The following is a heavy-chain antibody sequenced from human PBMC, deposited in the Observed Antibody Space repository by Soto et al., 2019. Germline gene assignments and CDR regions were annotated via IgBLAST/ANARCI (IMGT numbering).Heavy chain of an antibody. V-gene: IGHV3-43D*04. CDR1: GFTFDDYA. CDR3: AKEGIGAPGYGMDV. D-gene: IGHD6-13*01. J-gene: IGHJ6*02. Sequence: GGSLRLSCAASGFTFDDYAMHWVRQAPGKGLEWVSLISWDGGSTYYADSVKGRFTISRDNSKNSLYLQMNSLRAEDTALYYCAKEGIGAPGYGMDVWGQGTTVTVSS. CDR2: ISWDGGST.